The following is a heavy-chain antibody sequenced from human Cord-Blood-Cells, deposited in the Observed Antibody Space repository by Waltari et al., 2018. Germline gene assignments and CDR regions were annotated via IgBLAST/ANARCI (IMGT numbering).Heavy chain of an antibody. CDR3: ASVSIAAHKIDY. Sequence: QLQLQESGPGLVKPSETLSLTCTVSGGSISSSSYYWGWIRQPPGKGLEWIGSIYYSGSTYYTPALKSRVTISVDTSKNQFSLKLSSVTAADTAVYYCASVSIAAHKIDYWGQGTLVTVSS. CDR1: GGSISSSSYY. J-gene: IGHJ4*02. CDR2: IYYSGST. V-gene: IGHV4-39*01. D-gene: IGHD6-6*01.